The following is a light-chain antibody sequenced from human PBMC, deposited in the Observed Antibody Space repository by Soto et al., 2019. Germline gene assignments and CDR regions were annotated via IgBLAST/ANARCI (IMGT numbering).Light chain of an antibody. V-gene: IGLV2-14*01. Sequence: QSALPQPASVSGSPGQSITISCTGTSSDVDGYNFVSWYQQHPGKAPKLMIYEVSKRPSGVSNRFSGSKSGNTASLTISGLQAEDEADYYCSSYTSRSPYVVGSGTKLTVL. CDR2: EVS. CDR3: SSYTSRSPYV. CDR1: SSDVDGYNF. J-gene: IGLJ1*01.